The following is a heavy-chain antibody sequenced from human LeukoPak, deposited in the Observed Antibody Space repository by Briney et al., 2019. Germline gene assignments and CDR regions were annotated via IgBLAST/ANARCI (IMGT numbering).Heavy chain of an antibody. CDR3: ARSVYCSGGSCLYGMDV. Sequence: PSETLSLTCTVSGGPISSYYWSWIRQPPGKGLEWLGYIYYSGSTNYNPSLKSRVTISVDTSKNQFSLKLSSVTAADTAVYYCARSVYCSGGSCLYGMDVWGQGTTVTVSS. CDR1: GGPISSYY. CDR2: IYYSGST. D-gene: IGHD2-15*01. J-gene: IGHJ6*02. V-gene: IGHV4-59*08.